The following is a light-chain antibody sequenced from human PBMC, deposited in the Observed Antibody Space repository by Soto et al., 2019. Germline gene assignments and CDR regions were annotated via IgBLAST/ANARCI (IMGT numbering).Light chain of an antibody. J-gene: IGKJ4*01. Sequence: EIVLTQSPGTLSLSPGERATLSCRASQSVRSNELAWYQQKPGQAPRLLIYSASSRATAIPDRVSGSGSGTDFTLTISRLEPDDFAVYYCQQYGSSPLTFGGGTKVEFK. CDR1: QSVRSNE. CDR3: QQYGSSPLT. V-gene: IGKV3-20*01. CDR2: SAS.